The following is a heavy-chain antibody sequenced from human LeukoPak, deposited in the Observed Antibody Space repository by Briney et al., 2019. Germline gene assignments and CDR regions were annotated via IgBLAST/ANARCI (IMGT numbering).Heavy chain of an antibody. J-gene: IGHJ3*02. Sequence: EASVKVSCKASGYTFTSYGISWVRQAPGQGLEWMGGIIPIFGTANYAQKFQGRVTITADESTSTAYMELSSLRSEDTAVYYCARDQTTVVTRGAFDIWGQGTMVTVSS. CDR2: IIPIFGTA. D-gene: IGHD4-23*01. CDR1: GYTFTSYG. CDR3: ARDQTTVVTRGAFDI. V-gene: IGHV1-69*13.